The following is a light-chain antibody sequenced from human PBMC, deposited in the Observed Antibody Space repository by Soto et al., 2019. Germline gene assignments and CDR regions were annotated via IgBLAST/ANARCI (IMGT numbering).Light chain of an antibody. CDR2: KAS. CDR3: QQYNSYLT. Sequence: DIQMTQSPSTPSASVGDRVTITCRASQSIRSWLAWYQQKPGKAPKLLIYKASSLESGVPSRFSGSGSGTEFTLTISSLQPDDFATYYCQQYNSYLTFGGGTKVEIK. J-gene: IGKJ4*01. V-gene: IGKV1-5*03. CDR1: QSIRSW.